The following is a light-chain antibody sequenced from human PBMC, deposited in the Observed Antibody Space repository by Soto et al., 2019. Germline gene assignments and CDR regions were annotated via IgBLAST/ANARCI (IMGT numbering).Light chain of an antibody. CDR3: QQYGSSGT. CDR2: GAS. J-gene: IGKJ1*01. Sequence: EIVMTQSPATLSVSPGERATLSCRASQDVASNVAWYQQKPGQAPRLLIYGASNRATGIPDRFSGSGSGTDFTLTISRLEPEDFAVYYCQQYGSSGTFGQGTKVDIK. CDR1: QDVASN. V-gene: IGKV3-20*01.